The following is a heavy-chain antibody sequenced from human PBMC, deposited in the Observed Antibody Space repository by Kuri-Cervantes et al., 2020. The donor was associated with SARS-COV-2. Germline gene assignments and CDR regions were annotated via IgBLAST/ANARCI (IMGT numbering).Heavy chain of an antibody. Sequence: GESLKISCAASGFTFSSYEMHWVRQAPGKGLEWVSYISSSGSAIYYADSVKGRFIISRDNAKNSLYLQMNSLRDEDTAVYYCARESRDAYNLGSFELWGRGTLVTVSS. D-gene: IGHD5-24*01. CDR1: GFTFSSYE. V-gene: IGHV3-48*03. CDR2: ISSSGSAI. CDR3: ARESRDAYNLGSFEL. J-gene: IGHJ2*01.